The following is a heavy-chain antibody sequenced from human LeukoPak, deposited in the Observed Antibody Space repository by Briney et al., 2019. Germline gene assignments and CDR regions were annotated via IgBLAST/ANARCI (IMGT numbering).Heavy chain of an antibody. CDR2: IYYSGST. D-gene: IGHD3-10*01. Sequence: SETLSLTCTVSGGSISSYYWSWIRQPPGKGLEWIGYIYYSGSTNYNPSLKSRVTISVDPSKNQFSLKLSSVTAADTAVYYCASMGPMLWFGELLWDAFDIWGQGTMVTVSS. J-gene: IGHJ3*02. CDR3: ASMGPMLWFGELLWDAFDI. CDR1: GGSISSYY. V-gene: IGHV4-59*12.